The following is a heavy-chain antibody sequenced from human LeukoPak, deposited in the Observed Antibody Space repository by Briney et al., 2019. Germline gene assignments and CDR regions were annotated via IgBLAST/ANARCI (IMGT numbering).Heavy chain of an antibody. CDR3: ARQRGYSYGLFDY. J-gene: IGHJ4*02. CDR1: GFTFSSYW. CDR2: IKNDGSEK. Sequence: PGGSLRLSCAASGFTFSSYWMGWLRQAPGKGLEWVANIKNDGSEKYYVDSVKGRFTFSRDNAKNSVFLQMNSLRAEDTAVYYCARQRGYSYGLFDYWGQGTLVTVSS. D-gene: IGHD5-18*01. V-gene: IGHV3-7*01.